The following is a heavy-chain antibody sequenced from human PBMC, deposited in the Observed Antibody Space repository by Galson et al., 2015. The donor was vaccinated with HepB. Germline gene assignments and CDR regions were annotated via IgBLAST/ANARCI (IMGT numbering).Heavy chain of an antibody. D-gene: IGHD3-3*01. CDR1: GFTFSSYW. Sequence: SLRLSCAASGFTFSSYWMSWVRQAPGKGLEWVANIKQDGSEKYYVDSVKGRFTISRDNAKNSLYLQMNSLRAEGTAVYYCARDPVGSGYYRDDAFDIWGQGTMVTVSS. J-gene: IGHJ3*02. CDR3: ARDPVGSGYYRDDAFDI. CDR2: IKQDGSEK. V-gene: IGHV3-7*03.